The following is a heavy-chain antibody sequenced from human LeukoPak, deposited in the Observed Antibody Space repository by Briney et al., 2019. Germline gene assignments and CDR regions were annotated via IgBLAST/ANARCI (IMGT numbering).Heavy chain of an antibody. D-gene: IGHD1-26*01. CDR2: IKQDGSEK. Sequence: GGSLRLSCAASGFTFSSYWMSWVRQAPGKGLEWVANIKQDGSEKYYVDSVKGRFTISRDNAKNSLYLQMNSLRAEDTAVYYCARVGGSYYYYYGMDVWGQGTTVTVSS. CDR3: ARVGGSYYYYYGMDV. J-gene: IGHJ6*02. V-gene: IGHV3-7*01. CDR1: GFTFSSYW.